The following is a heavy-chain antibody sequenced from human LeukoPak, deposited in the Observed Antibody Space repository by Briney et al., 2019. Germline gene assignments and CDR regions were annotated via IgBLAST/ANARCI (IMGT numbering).Heavy chain of an antibody. CDR3: ARHSGASPHYFDY. D-gene: IGHD1-26*01. CDR1: GGPISNYY. Sequence: PSETLSLTCTVSGGPISNYYWSWIRQPPGKGLEWIGFIYYSGTTHYNPSLKSRVTMSVATSNNQFSLRLSSVTAADTAIYYCARHSGASPHYFDYWGQGALVTVSS. CDR2: IYYSGTT. V-gene: IGHV4-59*08. J-gene: IGHJ4*02.